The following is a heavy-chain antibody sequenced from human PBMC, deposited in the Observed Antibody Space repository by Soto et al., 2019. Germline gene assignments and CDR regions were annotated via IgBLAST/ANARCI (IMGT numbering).Heavy chain of an antibody. CDR3: ARDGSGSSHYFDY. CDR2: IWYDGSNK. D-gene: IGHD1-26*01. V-gene: IGHV3-33*01. J-gene: IGHJ4*02. CDR1: GFTFSSYG. Sequence: PGGSLRLSCAASGFTFSSYGMHWVRQAPGKGLEWVAVIWYDGSNKYYADSVKGRFTISRDNSKNTLFLQMNSLRAEDTAMYYCARDGSGSSHYFDYWGQGTLVTVSS.